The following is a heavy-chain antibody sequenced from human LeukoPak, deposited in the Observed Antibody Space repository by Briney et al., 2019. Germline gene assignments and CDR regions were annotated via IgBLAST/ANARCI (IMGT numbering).Heavy chain of an antibody. Sequence: SETLSLTCTVSGGSISSGDYYWSWIRQPPGKGLEWIGYIFSGGSTYYNPSLISVGTSKNQFSLNLSSVTVADTAVYFCAGFSWVRLVRSFDFWGQGTLVTVSS. J-gene: IGHJ4*02. CDR1: GGSISSGDYY. CDR3: AGFSWVRLVRSFDF. V-gene: IGHV4-30-4*01. CDR2: IFSGGST. D-gene: IGHD1-26*01.